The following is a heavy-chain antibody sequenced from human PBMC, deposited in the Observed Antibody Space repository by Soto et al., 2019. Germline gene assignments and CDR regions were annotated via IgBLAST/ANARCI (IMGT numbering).Heavy chain of an antibody. CDR3: AKGSTRVISYFDY. J-gene: IGHJ4*02. CDR1: GFTFSSYA. D-gene: IGHD4-17*01. V-gene: IGHV3-23*01. Sequence: GESLKISCAASGFTFSSYAMSWVRQAPGKGLEWVSAISGSGGSTYYADSVKGRFTISRDNSKNTLYLQMNSLRAEDTAVYYCAKGSTRVISYFDYWGQGTLVTVSS. CDR2: ISGSGGST.